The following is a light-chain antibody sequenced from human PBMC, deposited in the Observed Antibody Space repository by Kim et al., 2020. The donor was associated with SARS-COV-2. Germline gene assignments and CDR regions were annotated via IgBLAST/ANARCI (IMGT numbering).Light chain of an antibody. CDR1: SSDIGYYYY. CDR3: SSYASSNAVL. Sequence: GQSITISCTGTSSDIGYYYYVSWHQQHPGTVPKLMIYDVSNRPAGVSSRFSGSTSGNTASLTISGLQTEDEAHYYCSSYASSNAVLFGGGTQLTVL. V-gene: IGLV2-14*03. CDR2: DVS. J-gene: IGLJ2*01.